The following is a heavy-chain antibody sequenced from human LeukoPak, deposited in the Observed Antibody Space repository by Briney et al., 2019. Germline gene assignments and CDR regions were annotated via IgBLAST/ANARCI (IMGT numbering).Heavy chain of an antibody. CDR2: ISSSGSTI. CDR1: GFTFSSYE. CDR3: ARGITMIVVANFAFDY. Sequence: GGSLRLXCAASGFTFSSYEMNWVRQAPGKGLEWVSYISSSGSTIYYADSVKGRFTISRDNAKYSLYLQMNSLRAEDTAVYYCARGITMIVVANFAFDYWGQGTLVTVSS. J-gene: IGHJ4*02. D-gene: IGHD3-22*01. V-gene: IGHV3-48*03.